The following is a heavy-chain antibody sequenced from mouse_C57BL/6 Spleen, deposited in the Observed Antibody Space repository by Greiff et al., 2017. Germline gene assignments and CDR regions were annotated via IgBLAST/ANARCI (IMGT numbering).Heavy chain of an antibody. D-gene: IGHD1-1*01. CDR1: GYTFTSYW. CDR2: IHPNSGST. CDR3: ARGPLSSLYYYGSSPFYWYFDV. Sequence: QVQLQQPGAELVKPGASVKLSCKASGYTFTSYWMHWVKQRPGQGLEWIGMIHPNSGSTNYNEKFKSKATLTVDKSSSTAYMQLSSLTSEDSAVYYCARGPLSSLYYYGSSPFYWYFDVWGTGTTVTVSS. V-gene: IGHV1-64*01. J-gene: IGHJ1*03.